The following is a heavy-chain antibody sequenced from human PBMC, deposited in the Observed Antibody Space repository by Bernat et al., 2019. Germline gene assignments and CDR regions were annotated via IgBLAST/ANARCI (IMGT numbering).Heavy chain of an antibody. CDR1: GFTFSNAW. J-gene: IGHJ4*02. CDR3: TTDYDGSGSYCNTLLDY. D-gene: IGHD3-10*01. CDR2: IKSKTDGGTT. Sequence: EVQLVESGGGLVKPGGSLRLSCAASGFTFSNAWMSWVRQAPGKGLEWVGRIKSKTDGGTTDYAAPVKGRFTISRDDSKNTLYLQMNSLKTEDTAVYYCTTDYDGSGSYCNTLLDYWGQGTLVTVSS. V-gene: IGHV3-15*01.